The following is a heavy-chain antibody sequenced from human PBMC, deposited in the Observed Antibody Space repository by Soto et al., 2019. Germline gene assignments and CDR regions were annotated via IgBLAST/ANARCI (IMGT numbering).Heavy chain of an antibody. CDR1: GGSISSGDYY. Sequence: SETLSLTCTVSGGSISSGDYYWSWIRQPPGKGLEWSGYIYYSGSTYYNPSLKSRVTISVDTSKNQFSLKLSSVTAADTAVYYCASFRTYYYDSSGLDYYYYGMDVWGQGTTVTVSS. CDR2: IYYSGST. J-gene: IGHJ6*02. V-gene: IGHV4-30-4*01. D-gene: IGHD3-22*01. CDR3: ASFRTYYYDSSGLDYYYYGMDV.